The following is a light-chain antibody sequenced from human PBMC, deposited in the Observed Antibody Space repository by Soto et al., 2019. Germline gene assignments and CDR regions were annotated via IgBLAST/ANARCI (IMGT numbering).Light chain of an antibody. CDR2: LNSDGSH. CDR1: SGHSSYA. J-gene: IGLJ2*01. CDR3: QTWDTGIVV. V-gene: IGLV4-69*01. Sequence: QAVVTQSPSASASLGASVKLTCTLSSGHSSYAIAWHQQQPETGPRYLMKLNSDGSHSKGDGIPDRFSGSTSGAERFLTISSRQSEEEADYYCQTWDTGIVVFGGGTKLTVL.